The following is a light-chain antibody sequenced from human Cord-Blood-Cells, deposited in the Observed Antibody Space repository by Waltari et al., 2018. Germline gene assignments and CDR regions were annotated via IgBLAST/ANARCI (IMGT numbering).Light chain of an antibody. V-gene: IGLV2-14*01. Sequence: QSALTQPASVSASPGQSITISCTGTSSDVGGFHYVYWYQQHPGKAPKLMIYEVSNRPSGVSNRFSGSKSGNTASLTISGLQAEDEADYYCSSYTSSSTHYVFGTGTKVTVL. CDR2: EVS. J-gene: IGLJ1*01. CDR1: SSDVGGFHY. CDR3: SSYTSSSTHYV.